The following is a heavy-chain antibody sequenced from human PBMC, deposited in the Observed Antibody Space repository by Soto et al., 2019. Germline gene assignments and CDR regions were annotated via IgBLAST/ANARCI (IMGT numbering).Heavy chain of an antibody. Sequence: SETLSLTCAVSGGSISSGGYYWSWIRQHPGKGLEWIGYIYYSGSTYYNPSLKSRVTISVDTSKNQFSLKLSSVTAADTAVYYCSRVYGFDYVDYVSENYYGMDVWGQGTMVTVSS. V-gene: IGHV4-31*11. CDR3: SRVYGFDYVDYVSENYYGMDV. J-gene: IGHJ6*02. CDR1: GGSISSGGYY. CDR2: IYYSGST. D-gene: IGHD4-17*01.